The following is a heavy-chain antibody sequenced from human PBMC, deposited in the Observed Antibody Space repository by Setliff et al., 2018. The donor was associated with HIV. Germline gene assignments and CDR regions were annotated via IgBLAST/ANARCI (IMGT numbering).Heavy chain of an antibody. CDR3: ARDVSWRVRTYIDY. V-gene: IGHV3-21*01. CDR2: ISSSSRSK. CDR1: GFTFSTYS. Sequence: GGSLRLSCEASGFTFSTYSMNWVRQAPGKGLEWVSSISSSSRSKYYADSVKGRFTISRDNAKNSLYLQMNILTAEDTAVYYCARDVSWRVRTYIDYWGQGALVTVSS. D-gene: IGHD3-3*01. J-gene: IGHJ4*02.